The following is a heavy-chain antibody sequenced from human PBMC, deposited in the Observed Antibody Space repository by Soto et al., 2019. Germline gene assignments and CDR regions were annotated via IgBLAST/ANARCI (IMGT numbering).Heavy chain of an antibody. V-gene: IGHV3-23*01. J-gene: IGHJ4*02. Sequence: GALRLSCAASGFSFVNYAMNWVRQAPGKGLEWVSGLSGSGTSTYYADSVKGRFTISRDNSRDTLFLQMNSLTADDTAVYYCAKATTNGGWFNPFDSWGQGALVTVSS. CDR2: LSGSGTST. CDR1: GFSFVNYA. D-gene: IGHD6-19*01. CDR3: AKATTNGGWFNPFDS.